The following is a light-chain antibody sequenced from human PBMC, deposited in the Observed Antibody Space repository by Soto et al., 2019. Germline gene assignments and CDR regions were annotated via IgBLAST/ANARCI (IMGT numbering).Light chain of an antibody. CDR3: QQYSNWPPT. CDR2: GAS. V-gene: IGKV3-15*01. CDR1: QSISSS. J-gene: IGKJ1*01. Sequence: EIVMTQSPATLSVSPGERATLSCRASQSISSSLVWYQQKPGQAPRLLMFGASTRATGIPARFSGSGSGTECTLTISSLQSEDFAIYYCQQYSNWPPTFGQGTKVEIK.